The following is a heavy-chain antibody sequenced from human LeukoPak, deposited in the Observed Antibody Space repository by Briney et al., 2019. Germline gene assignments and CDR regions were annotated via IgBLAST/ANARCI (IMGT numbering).Heavy chain of an antibody. CDR2: ITNSGDST. CDR1: GFTFSSYE. Sequence: GGSLRLSCAASGFTFSSYEMNWVRQAPGKGLEWVSTITNSGDSTYYADSVKGRFTISRDNSRNTLYLEMNSLRVEDTAIYYCAQSYDYWGQGSLVTVSS. D-gene: IGHD1-26*01. J-gene: IGHJ4*02. CDR3: AQSYDY. V-gene: IGHV3-23*01.